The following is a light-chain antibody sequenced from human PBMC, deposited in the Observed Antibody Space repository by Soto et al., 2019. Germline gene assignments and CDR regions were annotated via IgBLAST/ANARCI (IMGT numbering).Light chain of an antibody. Sequence: QAALTQPASVSGSPGQTITISCTGAVSEVAGYTYVSWYQQHPGKGPKVIIYDVSNRPLGVSNRFSGSKSGTTASLTISGLQAEDEADYYCSSFTRIVGLFGGGTKL. J-gene: IGLJ2*01. CDR1: VSEVAGYTY. V-gene: IGLV2-14*03. CDR3: SSFTRIVGL. CDR2: DVS.